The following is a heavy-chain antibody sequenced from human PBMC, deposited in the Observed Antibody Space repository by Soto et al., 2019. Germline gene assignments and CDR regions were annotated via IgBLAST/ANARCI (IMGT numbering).Heavy chain of an antibody. J-gene: IGHJ6*02. D-gene: IGHD3-9*01. V-gene: IGHV3-30*18. Sequence: PGGSLRLSCAASGFDFSNYGMHWVRQAPGKGLEWVAVISYDVSNKYYADSVKGRFTISRDNSKNTLYLQMNSLRAEDTAVYYCAKSLEEPRYFKTYYYCYYGMDVWGQGTRVTVSS. CDR3: AKSLEEPRYFKTYYYCYYGMDV. CDR1: GFDFSNYG. CDR2: ISYDVSNK.